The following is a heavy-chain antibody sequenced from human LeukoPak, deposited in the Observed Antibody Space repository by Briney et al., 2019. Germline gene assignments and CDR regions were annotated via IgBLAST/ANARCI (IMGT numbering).Heavy chain of an antibody. CDR1: GGSISSYY. J-gene: IGHJ6*02. V-gene: IGHV4-4*07. Sequence: SETLSLTCTVSGGSISSYYWSWTRQPAGKGLEWIGRIYTSGSTNYNPSLKSRVTMSVDTSKNQFSLKLSSVTAADTAVYYCARDLIISDYYYGMDVWGQGTTVTVSS. D-gene: IGHD3-16*01. CDR3: ARDLIISDYYYGMDV. CDR2: IYTSGST.